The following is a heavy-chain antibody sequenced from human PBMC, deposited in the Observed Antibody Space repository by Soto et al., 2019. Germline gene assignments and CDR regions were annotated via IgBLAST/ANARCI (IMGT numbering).Heavy chain of an antibody. CDR2: IYYSGST. D-gene: IGHD3-3*01. CDR1: GVFISSLY. V-gene: IGHV4-59*07. J-gene: IGHJ6*02. CDR3: AGYHFWSRYRTSDV. Sequence: SDTLTITCSVSGVFISSLYRSCFRQPPGKGLEWIGHIYYSGSTNYNPSLKSRVTISLDTSKNQFSLRLNSVTAADTAVYYCAGYHFWSRYRTSDVWGQGPTVT.